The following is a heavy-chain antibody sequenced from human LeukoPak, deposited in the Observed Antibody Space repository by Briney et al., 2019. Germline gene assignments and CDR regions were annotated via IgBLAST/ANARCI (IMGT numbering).Heavy chain of an antibody. CDR3: ARDRCSGGSCYQGPYYFDY. V-gene: IGHV4-59*01. J-gene: IGHJ4*02. CDR2: IYYSGST. Sequence: SETLSLTCTVSGGSISSYYWSWIRQPPGKGLEWIGYIYYSGSTNYNPSLKSRVTISVDTSKNQFSLKLSSVTAADTAVYYCARDRCSGGSCYQGPYYFDYWGQGTLVTVSS. CDR1: GGSISSYY. D-gene: IGHD2-15*01.